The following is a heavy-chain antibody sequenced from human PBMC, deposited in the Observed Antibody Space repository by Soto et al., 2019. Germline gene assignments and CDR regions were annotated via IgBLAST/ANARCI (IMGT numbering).Heavy chain of an antibody. Sequence: GGALKPLRAAPWCTFKKLGLRRGRQAPGKGLEWVAVIWDDGSNKYYADSVKGRFTISRDNSKNTLYLQMNSLRAEDTAVYYCARDGGLPAATIYYFDYWGQGTLVTVSS. CDR1: WCTFKKLG. V-gene: IGHV3-33*08. CDR3: ARDGGLPAATIYYFDY. J-gene: IGHJ4*02. CDR2: IWDDGSNK. D-gene: IGHD2-2*01.